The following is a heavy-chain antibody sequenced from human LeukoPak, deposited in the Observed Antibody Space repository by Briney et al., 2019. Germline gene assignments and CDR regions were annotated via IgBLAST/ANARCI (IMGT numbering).Heavy chain of an antibody. Sequence: PGGSLRLSCAASGFTFSSYSMNWVRQAPGKGREWVSSISSSSSYIYYADSVKGRFTISRDNAKNSLYLQMNSLRAEDTAVYYFARDATIDRYYDFWSGQNWFDPWGQGTLVTVSS. CDR3: ARDATIDRYYDFWSGQNWFDP. D-gene: IGHD3-3*01. V-gene: IGHV3-21*01. J-gene: IGHJ5*02. CDR2: ISSSSSYI. CDR1: GFTFSSYS.